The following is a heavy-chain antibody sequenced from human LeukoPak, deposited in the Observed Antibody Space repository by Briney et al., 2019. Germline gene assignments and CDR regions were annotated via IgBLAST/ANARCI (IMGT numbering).Heavy chain of an antibody. J-gene: IGHJ4*02. V-gene: IGHV3-30*02. D-gene: IGHD3-10*01. CDR2: IRYDGDNK. CDR3: AKDIPRVGGEGWGFDY. Sequence: GGSLRLSCGASGFSFGYYGMHWVRQAPGKGLEWVAFIRYDGDNKYYAESVRGRFTTSRDDSKNTLYLQMNSLRPEDTAEYYCAKDIPRVGGEGWGFDYWGQGTLVIVSS. CDR1: GFSFGYYG.